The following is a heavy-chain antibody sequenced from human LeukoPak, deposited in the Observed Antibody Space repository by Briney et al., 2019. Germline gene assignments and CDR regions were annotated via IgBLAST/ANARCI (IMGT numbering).Heavy chain of an antibody. D-gene: IGHD5-18*01. CDR2: INHSGST. CDR1: GGSFSGYY. J-gene: IGHJ6*02. CDR3: ARGFSGYSYGPTYYYYGMDV. Sequence: SETLSLTCAVYGGSFSGYYWSWIRQPPGKGLEWIGEINHSGSTNYNPSLKSRVTISVDTSKNQFSLKLSSVTAADTAVYHCARGFSGYSYGPTYYYYGMDVWGQGTTVTVSS. V-gene: IGHV4-34*01.